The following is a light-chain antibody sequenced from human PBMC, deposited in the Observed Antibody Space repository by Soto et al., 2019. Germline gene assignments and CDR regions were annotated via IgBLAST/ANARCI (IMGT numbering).Light chain of an antibody. J-gene: IGKJ2*01. Sequence: ETIMTQSPATLSVSPGERATLSCRASQSVSINLAWYQQKPGQAPRLLIYGASTRATGIPARFSGSGSATEFTLTISSLQSEDFAVYYCQQYNNWPPYTFGQGTKLEIK. V-gene: IGKV3-15*01. CDR3: QQYNNWPPYT. CDR2: GAS. CDR1: QSVSIN.